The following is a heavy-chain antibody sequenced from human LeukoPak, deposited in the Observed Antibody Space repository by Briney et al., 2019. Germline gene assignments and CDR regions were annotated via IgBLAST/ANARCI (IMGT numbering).Heavy chain of an antibody. CDR3: AREELRTGAGDY. Sequence: ASVEVSCKASGYTFTDYYIHWVRQAPGQGLEWMGWIKPNGGGTKSAQNFQGRVAMTRDTSISTAYMELSSLTSDDTAVYYCAREELRTGAGDYWGQGTLVTVSS. V-gene: IGHV1-2*02. D-gene: IGHD3/OR15-3a*01. J-gene: IGHJ4*02. CDR1: GYTFTDYY. CDR2: IKPNGGGT.